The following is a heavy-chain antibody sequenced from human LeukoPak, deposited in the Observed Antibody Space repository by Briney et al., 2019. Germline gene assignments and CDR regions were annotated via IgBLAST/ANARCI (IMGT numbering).Heavy chain of an antibody. V-gene: IGHV4-39*01. D-gene: IGHD1-1*01. CDR1: GGSISSSTYS. Sequence: SETLSLTCTVSGGSISSSTYSWGWIRQPPGKGLEWIGSIYYSGTTSYNPSIKSRVTISVDTSKNQFSLKLSSVTAADTAVYYCARHKYNFNYWGQGTLITVSS. J-gene: IGHJ4*02. CDR3: ARHKYNFNY. CDR2: IYYSGTT.